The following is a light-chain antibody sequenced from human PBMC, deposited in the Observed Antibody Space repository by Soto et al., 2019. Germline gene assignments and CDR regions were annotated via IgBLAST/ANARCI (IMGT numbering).Light chain of an antibody. V-gene: IGKV3-20*01. CDR3: QQYGSSSLT. CDR1: QSVSSSY. Sequence: EMVLTQSPGTLSLSPGERATLSCRASQSVSSSYLAWYQQKPGQAPRLLIYGASSRATGIPDRFSGSGSGTDLTLTFSRVEPEEFAVYYCQQYGSSSLTFGGGTKVEIK. CDR2: GAS. J-gene: IGKJ4*02.